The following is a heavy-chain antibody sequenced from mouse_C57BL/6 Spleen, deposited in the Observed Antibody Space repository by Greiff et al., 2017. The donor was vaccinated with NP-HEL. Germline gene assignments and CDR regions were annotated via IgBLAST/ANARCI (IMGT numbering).Heavy chain of an antibody. V-gene: IGHV1-5*01. D-gene: IGHD1-3*01. CDR3: TRLADNHYAMDY. J-gene: IGHJ4*01. CDR2: IYPGNSDT. Sequence: EVQLQQSGTVLARPGASVKMSCKTSGYTFTSYWMHWVKQRPGQGLEWIGAIYPGNSDTSYNQKFKGKATLTAVTSASTAYMELSSLTYEDSAVYYCTRLADNHYAMDYWGQGTSVTVSS. CDR1: GYTFTSYW.